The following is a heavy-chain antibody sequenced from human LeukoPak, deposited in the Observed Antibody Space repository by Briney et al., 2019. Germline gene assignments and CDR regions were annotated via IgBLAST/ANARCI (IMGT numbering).Heavy chain of an antibody. D-gene: IGHD6-13*01. V-gene: IGHV3-30*18. J-gene: IGHJ4*02. CDR3: AKGGAMAAAGYYFDY. CDR1: AFPFRNYA. CDR2: IASDGNDK. Sequence: PGRSLRLSCAASAFPFRNYAMHWLRQAPGKGLEWVAVIASDGNDKHLADSVKGRFTISRDNSRNTLFLQMNSLRTEDTAVYYCAKGGAMAAAGYYFDYWGQGTPVTVSS.